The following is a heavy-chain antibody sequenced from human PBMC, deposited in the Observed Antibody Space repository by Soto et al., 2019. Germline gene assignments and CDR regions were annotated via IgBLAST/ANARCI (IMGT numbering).Heavy chain of an antibody. CDR2: IKQDGSEK. CDR1: GFTFSSYW. J-gene: IGHJ3*02. D-gene: IGHD1-26*01. Sequence: GGSLRLSCAASGFTFSSYWMSWVRRAPGKGLEWVANIKQDGSEKYYVDSVKGRFTISRDNAKNSLYLQMNSLRAEDTAVYYCAREGGARAFDIWGQGTMVTVSS. V-gene: IGHV3-7*01. CDR3: AREGGARAFDI.